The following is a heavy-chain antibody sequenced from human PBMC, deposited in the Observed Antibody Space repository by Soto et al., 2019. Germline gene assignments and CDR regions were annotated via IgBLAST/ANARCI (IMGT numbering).Heavy chain of an antibody. D-gene: IGHD4-17*01. V-gene: IGHV3-11*01. CDR1: GFTCSDYY. CDR2: ISSSGSTI. CDR3: ARDTVVFDY. J-gene: IGHJ4*02. Sequence: GSLLLPCTASGFTCSDYYMSGIRQAPGKGLEWVSYISSSGSTIYYADSVKGRFTISRDNAKNSLYLQMNSLRAEDTAVYYCARDTVVFDYWGQGTLVTVYS.